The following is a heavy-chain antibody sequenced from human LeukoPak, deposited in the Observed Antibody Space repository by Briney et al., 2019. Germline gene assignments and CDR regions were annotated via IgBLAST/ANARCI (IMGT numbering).Heavy chain of an antibody. J-gene: IGHJ4*02. D-gene: IGHD4-17*01. CDR1: GFTFRNYA. CDR3: AKDFSGYTVTTSLDY. Sequence: GGSLRLSCVASGFTFRNYAMSWVRQAPGKGLEWASAIGGSGGSTNFADSVKGRFTISRDNSKNTLYLQMNSLRAEDTAVYYCAKDFSGYTVTTSLDYWGQGTLVTVSS. V-gene: IGHV3-23*01. CDR2: IGGSGGST.